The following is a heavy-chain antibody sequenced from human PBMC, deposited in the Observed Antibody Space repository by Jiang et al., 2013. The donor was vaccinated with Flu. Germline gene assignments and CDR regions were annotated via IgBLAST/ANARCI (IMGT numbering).Heavy chain of an antibody. CDR1: GDSVSSYSAA. CDR3: ARGAHILTGYYNYYYFDL. D-gene: IGHD3-9*01. V-gene: IGHV6-1*01. CDR2: TYYRSKWYN. Sequence: QTLSLTCAVSGDSVSSYSAAWNWIRQSPSRGLEWLGRTYYRSKWYNDYAGSVKSRITINADTSKNQFSLQLNSVTPEDTAVYYCARGAHILTGYYNYYYFDLWAVAPWSLSPQ. J-gene: IGHJ2*01.